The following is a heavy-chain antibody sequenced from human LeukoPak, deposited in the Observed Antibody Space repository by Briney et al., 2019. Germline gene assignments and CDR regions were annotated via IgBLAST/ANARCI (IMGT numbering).Heavy chain of an antibody. CDR1: GGTFSSYA. CDR3: ARDSGLLRYFDWLGY. CDR2: IIPIFGTA. V-gene: IGHV1-69*13. D-gene: IGHD3-9*01. J-gene: IGHJ4*02. Sequence: ASVKVSCKASGGTFSSYAISWVRQAPGQGLEWMGGIIPIFGTANYAQKFQGRVTITADESTSTAYMELSSLRSEDTAVYYCARDSGLLRYFDWLGYRGQGTLVTVSS.